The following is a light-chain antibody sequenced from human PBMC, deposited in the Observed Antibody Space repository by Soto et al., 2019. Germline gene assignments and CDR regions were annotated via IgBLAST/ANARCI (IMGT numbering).Light chain of an antibody. CDR3: QQYDNFPRT. CDR2: DAS. V-gene: IGKV1-33*01. Sequence: DIQMTQSPSSLSASVGDRLTITCQASQDISNYLNWYQQKPGKAPKLLIYDASNLETRVPSSFSGSGSGTDFTFTISSLQPEDIATYDCQQYDNFPRTFGQGTKVDIK. J-gene: IGKJ1*01. CDR1: QDISNY.